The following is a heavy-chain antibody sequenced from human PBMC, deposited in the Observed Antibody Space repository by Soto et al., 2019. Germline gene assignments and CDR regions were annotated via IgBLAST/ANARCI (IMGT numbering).Heavy chain of an antibody. CDR2: ISASSSI. V-gene: IGHV3-21*01. CDR3: ARDDGGYSYGRRHYHFDS. CDR1: GFPFSSYN. J-gene: IGHJ4*02. D-gene: IGHD5-18*01. Sequence: EVQLVESGGGLGKPGGSLRLSCAASGFPFSSYNMNWVRQAPGKGLEWVASISASSSIYYADSMKGRFTISRDNAKNSLYLHMNDLRAENTAVYYCARDDGGYSYGRRHYHFDSWGQGTLVTVSS.